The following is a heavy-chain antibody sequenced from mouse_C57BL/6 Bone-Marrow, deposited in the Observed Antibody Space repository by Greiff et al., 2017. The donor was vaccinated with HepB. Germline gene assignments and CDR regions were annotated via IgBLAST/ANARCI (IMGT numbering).Heavy chain of an antibody. J-gene: IGHJ3*01. CDR3: VRHGVQGFAY. V-gene: IGHV10-1*01. CDR2: IRSKSNNYAT. CDR1: GFSFNTYA. Sequence: EVHLVESGGGLVQPKGSLKLSCAASGFSFNTYAMNWVRQAPGKGLEWVARIRSKSNNYATYYADSVKDRFTISRDDSESMLYLQMNNLKTEDTAMYYCVRHGVQGFAYWGQGTLVTVSA.